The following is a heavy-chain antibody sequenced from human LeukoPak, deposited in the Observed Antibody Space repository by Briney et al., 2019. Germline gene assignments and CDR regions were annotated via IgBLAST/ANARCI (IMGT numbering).Heavy chain of an antibody. CDR3: AREEIHVFGI. Sequence: GASVKVSCKASGYTSTSYNMQSVRQAPGQGLEWMGIINPSDGDTGYAQKFQGRVTMTRDTSTSTVYMELSSLRSEDTAVYYCAREEIHVFGIWGQGTMVTVSS. J-gene: IGHJ3*02. CDR1: GYTSTSYN. CDR2: INPSDGDT. D-gene: IGHD5-24*01. V-gene: IGHV1-46*01.